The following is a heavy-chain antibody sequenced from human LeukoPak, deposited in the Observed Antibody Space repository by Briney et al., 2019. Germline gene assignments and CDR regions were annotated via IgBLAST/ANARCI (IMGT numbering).Heavy chain of an antibody. V-gene: IGHV1-8*01. Sequence: EWMGWMNPNSGNTGYAQKFQGRVTMTRNTSISTAYMELSSLRSEDTAVYYCARAPNWFDPWGQGTLVTVSS. CDR3: ARAPNWFDP. CDR2: MNPNSGNT. J-gene: IGHJ5*02.